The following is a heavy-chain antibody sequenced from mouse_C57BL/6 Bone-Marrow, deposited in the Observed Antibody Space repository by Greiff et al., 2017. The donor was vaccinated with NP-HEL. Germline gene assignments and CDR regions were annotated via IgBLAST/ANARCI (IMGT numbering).Heavy chain of an antibody. CDR2: INPNNGGT. D-gene: IGHD2-2*01. CDR3: ARQDPYGYDAVFAY. CDR1: GYTFTDYN. V-gene: IGHV1-18*01. Sequence: EVQLQQSGPELVKPGASVKIPCKASGYTFTDYNMDWVKQSHGKSLEWIGDINPNNGGTIYNQKFKGKATLTVDKSSSTAYMALRSLTSEDTAVYYCARQDPYGYDAVFAYWGQGTLVTVSA. J-gene: IGHJ3*01.